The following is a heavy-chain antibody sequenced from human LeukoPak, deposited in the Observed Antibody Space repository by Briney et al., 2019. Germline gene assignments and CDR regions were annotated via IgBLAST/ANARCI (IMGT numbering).Heavy chain of an antibody. J-gene: IGHJ3*02. D-gene: IGHD5-18*01. V-gene: IGHV3-21*01. CDR1: GFTFSTYS. Sequence: PGGSLRLSCAASGFTFSTYSMNWVRQAPGKGLEWVSSTSSSSSYIYYADSVKGRFTISRDNAKNSLYLQMNSLRAEDTAVYYCARGLGSYAYSDAFDIWGQGTVVTVSS. CDR3: ARGLGSYAYSDAFDI. CDR2: TSSSSSYI.